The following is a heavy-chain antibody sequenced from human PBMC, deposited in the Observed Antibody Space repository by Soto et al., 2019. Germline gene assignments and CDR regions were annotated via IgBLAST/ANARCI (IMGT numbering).Heavy chain of an antibody. Sequence: TSETLSLTCTVSGGSISSGGYYWSWIRQHPGKGLEWIGYIYYSGSTYYNPSLKSRVTISVDTSKNQFSLKLSSVTAADTAVYYCARDRYTAPVGMDVWGQGTTVTAP. CDR1: GGSISSGGYY. CDR3: ARDRYTAPVGMDV. CDR2: IYYSGST. D-gene: IGHD1-26*01. V-gene: IGHV4-31*03. J-gene: IGHJ6*02.